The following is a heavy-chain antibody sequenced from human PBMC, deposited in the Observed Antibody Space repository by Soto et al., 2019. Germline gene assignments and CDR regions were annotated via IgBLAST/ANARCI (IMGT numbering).Heavy chain of an antibody. V-gene: IGHV4-59*01. D-gene: IGHD3-10*01. CDR3: ARENYGSGNYYNVLGWFDP. J-gene: IGHJ5*02. CDR1: GASISTYY. Sequence: SETLSLTCTITGASISTYYWSWIRQPPGKGLEWIGYIYYDGSTSYNPSLRSRVTISVDTSKNQFSLILSSVTSADTAVYYCARENYGSGNYYNVLGWFDPWGQGTLVTVS. CDR2: IYYDGST.